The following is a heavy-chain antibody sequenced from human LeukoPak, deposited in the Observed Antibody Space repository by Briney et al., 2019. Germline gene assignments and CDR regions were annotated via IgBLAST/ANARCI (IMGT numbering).Heavy chain of an antibody. J-gene: IGHJ4*02. CDR2: IYSGGST. V-gene: IGHV3-53*01. D-gene: IGHD6-13*01. CDR1: GFTVSSNY. Sequence: GGSLRLSCAASGFTVSSNYMSWVRQAPGKGLEWVSVIYSGGSTYYADSVKGRFTISRDNSKNTLYLQMNSLRAEDTAVYYCARAVIAAAVYFDYWGQGTLVTVSS. CDR3: ARAVIAAAVYFDY.